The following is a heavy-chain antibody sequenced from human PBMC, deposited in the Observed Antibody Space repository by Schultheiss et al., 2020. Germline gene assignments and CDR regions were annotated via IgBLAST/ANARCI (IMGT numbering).Heavy chain of an antibody. V-gene: IGHV4-34*01. Sequence: SETLSLSCAVYGESFSDYYWTWIRQPPGKGLEWIGEINHSGATNYNPSLKSRVTISLDTSKNRFSLNLISVTAADVAVYYCARPNSGSYLEGWNWFDPWGQGTLVTVSS. D-gene: IGHD1-26*01. J-gene: IGHJ5*02. CDR3: ARPNSGSYLEGWNWFDP. CDR1: GESFSDYY. CDR2: INHSGAT.